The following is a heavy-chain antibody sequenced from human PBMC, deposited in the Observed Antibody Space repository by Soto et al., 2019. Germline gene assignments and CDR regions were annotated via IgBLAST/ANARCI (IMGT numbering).Heavy chain of an antibody. CDR1: GYTFTRYG. J-gene: IGHJ3*02. V-gene: IGHV1-18*01. Sequence: ASVKVSCKTSGYTFTRYGISWVRQAPGQGLEWMGWISGYDGRTNFAQKVQDRVTMTTDTSTSTVYMELRSLSSDDTAVYYCARRYGSAFDIWGQGTMVTVSS. CDR2: ISGYDGRT. D-gene: IGHD3-10*01. CDR3: ARRYGSAFDI.